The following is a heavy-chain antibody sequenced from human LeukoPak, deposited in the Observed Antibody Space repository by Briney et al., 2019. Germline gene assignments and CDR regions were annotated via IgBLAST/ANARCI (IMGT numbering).Heavy chain of an antibody. J-gene: IGHJ4*02. V-gene: IGHV3-23*01. D-gene: IGHD6-13*01. CDR1: GFTFSSYA. Sequence: GGSLRLSCAASGFTFSSYAMSWVRQAPGKGLVWVSTIIGSGGGTFYADSVKGRFTISRDTSKNTLYVQMNSLRADDTAVYYCAKSFGYSRSWFDNWGQGTLVTVSS. CDR3: AKSFGYSRSWFDN. CDR2: IIGSGGGT.